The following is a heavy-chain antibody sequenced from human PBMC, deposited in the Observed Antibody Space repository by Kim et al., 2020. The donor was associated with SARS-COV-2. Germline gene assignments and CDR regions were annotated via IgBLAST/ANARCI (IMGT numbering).Heavy chain of an antibody. CDR2: ISSSSSYI. J-gene: IGHJ3*02. CDR3: ARDRRDGYNYDDAFDI. Sequence: GGSLRLSCAASGFTFSSYSMNWVRQAPGKGLEWVSSISSSSSYIYYADSVKGRFTISRDNAKNSLYLQMNSLRAEDTAVYYCARDRRDGYNYDDAFDIWGQGTMVTVSS. V-gene: IGHV3-21*01. CDR1: GFTFSSYS. D-gene: IGHD5-12*01.